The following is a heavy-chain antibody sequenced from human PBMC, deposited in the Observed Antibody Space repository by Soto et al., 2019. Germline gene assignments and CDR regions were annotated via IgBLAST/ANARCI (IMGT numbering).Heavy chain of an antibody. CDR3: SRGGYYDYIWGSYRYFLPFDY. D-gene: IGHD3-16*02. CDR1: GYTFTSYD. Sequence: ASVKVSCKASGYTFTSYDINWVRQATGQGLERMGWMNPNSGNTGYAQKFQGRVTMTRNTSISTAYMELSSLRSEDTAVYYCSRGGYYDYIWGSYRYFLPFDYWGQGTLITVSS. V-gene: IGHV1-8*01. J-gene: IGHJ4*02. CDR2: MNPNSGNT.